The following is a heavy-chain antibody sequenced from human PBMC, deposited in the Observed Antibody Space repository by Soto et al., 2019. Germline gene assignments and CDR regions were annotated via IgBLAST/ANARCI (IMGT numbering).Heavy chain of an antibody. CDR2: INAAHGTT. J-gene: IGHJ4*02. V-gene: IGHV1-3*01. D-gene: IGHD3-16*01. Sequence: QVHLVQSRTEVRRPGASVKVSCQTSGYTFSSYSIHWVRQAPGQGLEWMGWINAAHGTTKYSQKCQGRVTITMDTSATTVYMEVTTLRSEDTEVYYCARDYVMRLGYFDYWGQGSLVIVSS. CDR1: GYTFSSYS. CDR3: ARDYVMRLGYFDY.